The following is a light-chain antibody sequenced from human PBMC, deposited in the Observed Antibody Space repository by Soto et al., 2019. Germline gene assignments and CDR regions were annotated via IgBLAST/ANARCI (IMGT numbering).Light chain of an antibody. Sequence: ETVLTQSPGTLSLSPGERATLSCRASKTIRSNYLTWYRQTPGQAPRLLIYGASNRATGIADRFSGSGSGTDFTLIISRLEPEDFALYYCQKYGSSPWTFGQGTKVEIK. J-gene: IGKJ1*01. V-gene: IGKV3-20*01. CDR3: QKYGSSPWT. CDR1: KTIRSNY. CDR2: GAS.